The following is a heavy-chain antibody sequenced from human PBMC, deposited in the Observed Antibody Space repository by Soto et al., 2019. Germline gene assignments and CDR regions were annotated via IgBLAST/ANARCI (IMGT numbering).Heavy chain of an antibody. CDR3: ARQGPRVRGKLRINYYYYYMDV. J-gene: IGHJ6*03. V-gene: IGHV1-8*01. CDR2: MNPNSGNT. Sequence: GASVKVSCKASGYTFTSYDINWVRQATGQGLEWMGWMNPNSGNTGYAQKFQGRVTMTRNTSISTAYMELSSLRSEDTAVYYCARQGPRVRGKLRINYYYYYMDVWGKGTTVTVSS. D-gene: IGHD3-10*01. CDR1: GYTFTSYD.